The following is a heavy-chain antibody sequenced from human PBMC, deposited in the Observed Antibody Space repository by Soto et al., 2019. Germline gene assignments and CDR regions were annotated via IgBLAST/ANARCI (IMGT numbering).Heavy chain of an antibody. CDR3: APGSGGNSSY. Sequence: QVQLQQWGAGLLKPSETLSLTCAVYGGSFSGYYWSWIRQPPGKGLEWIGEINHSGSTNYNPSLKIRVPIPVDAPNTQCPPQLRPVTAAGTAVYYCAPGSGGNSSYWGQGTLVPVSS. CDR1: GGSFSGYY. CDR2: INHSGST. V-gene: IGHV4-34*01. J-gene: IGHJ4*02. D-gene: IGHD2-21*02.